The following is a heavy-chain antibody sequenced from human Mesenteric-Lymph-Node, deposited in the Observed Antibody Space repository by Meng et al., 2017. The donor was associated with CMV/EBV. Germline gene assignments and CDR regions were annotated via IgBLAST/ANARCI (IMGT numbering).Heavy chain of an antibody. J-gene: IGHJ6*02. V-gene: IGHV1-18*01. CDR3: ARDVHSSSGAYFYYYGMDV. Sequence: ASVKVSCKASGYTFTNYDINWVRQAPGQGLEWMGWISAYNGNTNYAQNFQGRVTMTTDTSTTTAYMELRTLRSDDTAVYYCARDVHSSSGAYFYYYGMDVWGQGTTVTVSS. CDR2: ISAYNGNT. CDR1: GYTFTNYD. D-gene: IGHD6-6*01.